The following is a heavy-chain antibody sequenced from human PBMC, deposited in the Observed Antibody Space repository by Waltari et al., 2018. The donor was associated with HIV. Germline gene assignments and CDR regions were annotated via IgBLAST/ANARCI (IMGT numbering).Heavy chain of an antibody. Sequence: QVHLQQWGAGLLKPSETLSLTCAVYGGSFSGFYWTGIRQPPGKGLEWIGEINHSGNTKYNPSFKSRVTISLYTPNNQFSLKLTSVTAADTAVYYCARADYGETQWYFDLWGRGTLVTVSS. V-gene: IGHV4-34*01. CDR3: ARADYGETQWYFDL. CDR2: INHSGNT. CDR1: GGSFSGFY. J-gene: IGHJ2*01. D-gene: IGHD4-17*01.